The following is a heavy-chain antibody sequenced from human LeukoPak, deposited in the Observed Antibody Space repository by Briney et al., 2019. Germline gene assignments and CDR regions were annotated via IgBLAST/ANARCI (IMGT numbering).Heavy chain of an antibody. D-gene: IGHD3-9*01. CDR2: MNPNSGNT. V-gene: IGHV1-8*01. CDR3: ASRYYDILTGYYDY. Sequence: ASVKVSCKASAYTFSSYGISWVRQATGQGLEWMGWMNPNSGNTGYAQKFQGRVTMTRNTSISTAYMELSSLRSEDTAVYYCASRYYDILTGYYDYWGQGTLVTVSS. CDR1: AYTFSSYG. J-gene: IGHJ4*02.